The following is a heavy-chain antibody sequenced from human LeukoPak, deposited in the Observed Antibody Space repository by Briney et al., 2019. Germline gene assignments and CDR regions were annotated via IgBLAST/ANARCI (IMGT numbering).Heavy chain of an antibody. CDR1: GGSISSYY. Sequence: SETLSLTCTVSGGSISSYYWSLIRQPTGKGLEWIGYSYYSGSTNYNPSLKSRVTISVDTSKNQFSLKLSSVTAADTAVYYCAYGTGSNKYYFDYWGQGTLVTVSS. V-gene: IGHV4-59*01. CDR2: SYYSGST. J-gene: IGHJ4*02. CDR3: AYGTGSNKYYFDY. D-gene: IGHD1-7*01.